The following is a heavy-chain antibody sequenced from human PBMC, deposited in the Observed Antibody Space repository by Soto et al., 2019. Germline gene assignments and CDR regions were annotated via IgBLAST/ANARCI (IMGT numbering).Heavy chain of an antibody. CDR1: GFTFSNSW. V-gene: IGHV3-7*01. J-gene: IGHJ1*01. CDR2: IKKDESEK. CDR3: ARAAN. Sequence: EVQLVESGGGLVQPGGSLRLSCAASGFTFSNSWMSWVRQVPGKGLEWVANIKKDESEKYYVDSVEGRFTISRDNAKNSLYLQMNSLRAEDTAVYYCARAANWGQGTLVTVSS.